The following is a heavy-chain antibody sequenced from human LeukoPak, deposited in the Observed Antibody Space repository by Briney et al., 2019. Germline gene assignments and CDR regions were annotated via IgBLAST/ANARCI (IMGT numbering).Heavy chain of an antibody. CDR1: GYTFTGYY. J-gene: IGHJ4*02. V-gene: IGHV1-24*01. D-gene: IGHD2-15*01. CDR3: ATTRGLLSYYLDY. Sequence: ASVKVSCKASGYTFTGYYMHWVRQAPGQGLEWMGGFDPEDGETIYAQKFQGRVTMTEDTSTDTAYMELSSLRSEDTAVYYCATTRGLLSYYLDYWGQGTLVTVSS. CDR2: FDPEDGET.